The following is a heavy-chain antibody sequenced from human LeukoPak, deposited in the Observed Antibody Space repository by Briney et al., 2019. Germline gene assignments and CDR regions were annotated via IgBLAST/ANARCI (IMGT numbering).Heavy chain of an antibody. Sequence: SQTLSLTCTVSGGSTSSGSYYWSWIRQPAGKGLEWIGRIYTSGSTNYNPSLKSRVTISVDTSKNQFSLKLSSVTAADTAVYYCARLITGSNDAFDIWGQGTMVTVSS. CDR3: ARLITGSNDAFDI. D-gene: IGHD1-20*01. CDR1: GGSTSSGSYY. CDR2: IYTSGST. V-gene: IGHV4-61*02. J-gene: IGHJ3*02.